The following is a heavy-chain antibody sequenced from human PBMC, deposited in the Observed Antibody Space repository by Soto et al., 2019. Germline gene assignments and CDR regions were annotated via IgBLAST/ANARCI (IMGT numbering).Heavy chain of an antibody. D-gene: IGHD7-27*01. V-gene: IGHV3-23*01. CDR3: AKARGYTGDYPYYYGMDV. Sequence: PGGSLRLSCVGSGFTFSTYAMTWVRHAPGKGLEWVSGISGNSDYSYYADSVKGRFTISRDRSKNTLYLLMNSLRAEDTARYFCAKARGYTGDYPYYYGMDVWGQGTTVTVSS. CDR2: ISGNSDYS. J-gene: IGHJ6*02. CDR1: GFTFSTYA.